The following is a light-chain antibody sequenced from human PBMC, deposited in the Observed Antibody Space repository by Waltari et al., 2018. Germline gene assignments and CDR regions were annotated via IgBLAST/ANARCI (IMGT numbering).Light chain of an antibody. CDR1: SSDVGNYTR. V-gene: IGLV2-23*02. CDR2: SIS. CDR3: SSYAGSSKGV. J-gene: IGLJ2*01. Sequence: QSALTQPASVSGSPGPPLTIPCTGPSSDVGNYTRVSWYQQHPGKAPKLMIYSISKRPSGVSVRFSGSKSGDMVSLTISGLQPEDEAEYFCSSYAGSSKGVFGGGSKVTVL.